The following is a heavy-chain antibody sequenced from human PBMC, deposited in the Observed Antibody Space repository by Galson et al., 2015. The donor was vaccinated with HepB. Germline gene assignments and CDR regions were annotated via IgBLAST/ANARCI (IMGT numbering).Heavy chain of an antibody. V-gene: IGHV3-7*03. J-gene: IGHJ4*02. CDR2: IKQDGSEK. CDR1: GFTFSSYA. Sequence: SLRLSCAASGFTFSSYAMSWVRQAPGKGLEWVANIKQDGSEKYYVDSVKGRFTISRDNAKNLLYLQMNSLRAEDTAVYYCARDGVAPGIYFDYWGQGTLVTVSS. CDR3: ARDGVAPGIYFDY. D-gene: IGHD2-2*01.